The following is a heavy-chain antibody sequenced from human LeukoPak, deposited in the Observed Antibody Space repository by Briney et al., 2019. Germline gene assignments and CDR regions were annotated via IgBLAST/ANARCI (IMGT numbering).Heavy chain of an antibody. D-gene: IGHD3-16*01. CDR3: ARDRAVTQVWVEFDS. Sequence: GGSLRLSCAGSGFSVSNFYMNWVRQAPGKGLEWVSLIRDSGATFYADSVKGRFTISRDNSKNTIYLQMNRLRVEDAAVYFCARDRAVTQVWVEFDSWGQGTQVTVSS. CDR2: IRDSGAT. CDR1: GFSVSNFY. V-gene: IGHV3-66*03. J-gene: IGHJ5*01.